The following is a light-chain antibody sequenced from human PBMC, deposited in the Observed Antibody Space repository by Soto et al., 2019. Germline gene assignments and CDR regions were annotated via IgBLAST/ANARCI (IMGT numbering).Light chain of an antibody. J-gene: IGKJ1*01. CDR2: KAS. Sequence: DIQMTQSPSTLSGSVGDRVTITCRASQTISSWLAWYQQKPGKAPKLLIYKASTLKSGVPSRFSGSGSGTKFTITIASLQPDDFANYYCQQCNSYSTFGQGTKV. CDR1: QTISSW. V-gene: IGKV1-5*03. CDR3: QQCNSYST.